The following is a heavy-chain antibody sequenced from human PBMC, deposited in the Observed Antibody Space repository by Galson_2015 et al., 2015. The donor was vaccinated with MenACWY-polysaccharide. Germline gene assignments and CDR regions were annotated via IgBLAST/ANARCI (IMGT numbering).Heavy chain of an antibody. D-gene: IGHD3-22*01. CDR2: MSGRRGYT. Sequence: SLRLSCAASGFDFSSYAMSWVRQAPGKGLEWVSTMSGRRGYTYYADSVKGRFTISRDNSKNTLYLQMSNLRADDTAIYSCATHPKGIDSRWYDYWGQGTLVTVSS. J-gene: IGHJ4*02. CDR1: GFDFSSYA. CDR3: ATHPKGIDSRWYDY. V-gene: IGHV3-23*01.